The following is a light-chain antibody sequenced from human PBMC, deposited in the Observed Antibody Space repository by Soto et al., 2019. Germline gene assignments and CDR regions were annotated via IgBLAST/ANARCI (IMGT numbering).Light chain of an antibody. CDR2: GAS. Sequence: EIVMTQSPATLSVSPGERATLSCRASQSVSSNLAWYQQKPGQAPRLLIYGASTRATGIPARFSGSGSGTEFTLTMSSLQSEDFAVYHCQQYYNWPYTFGQGTKLEIK. CDR3: QQYYNWPYT. CDR1: QSVSSN. V-gene: IGKV3-15*01. J-gene: IGKJ2*01.